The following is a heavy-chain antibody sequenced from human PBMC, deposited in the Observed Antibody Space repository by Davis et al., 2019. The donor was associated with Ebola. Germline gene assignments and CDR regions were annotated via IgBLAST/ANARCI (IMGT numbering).Heavy chain of an antibody. CDR1: GFTFDDYG. CDR2: INWYCGST. CDR3: TRVNAVTGYSRFDS. Sequence: GESPKIPCAASGFTFDDYGMSWVRQAPGQGLELVSGINWYCGSTGVSDSVKGRFTISRGNGSNLVYVQMNSQSAEDTALYHCTRVNAVTGYSRFDSWGQGTLVTVSS. V-gene: IGHV3-20*01. D-gene: IGHD3-9*01. J-gene: IGHJ5*01.